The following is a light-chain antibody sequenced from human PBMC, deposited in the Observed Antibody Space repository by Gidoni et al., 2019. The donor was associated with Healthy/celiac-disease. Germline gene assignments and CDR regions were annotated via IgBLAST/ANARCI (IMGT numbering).Light chain of an antibody. Sequence: SYVLPQPTPVSVAPGQTARITRGGNNIGSKSVHWYQQKPGPAPVLVVYDDSDRPSGIPERFSGSNSGNTATLTISRVEAGDEADYYCQVWDSSSDHVVFGGGTKLTVL. CDR1: NIGSKS. V-gene: IGLV3-21*02. J-gene: IGLJ2*01. CDR2: DDS. CDR3: QVWDSSSDHVV.